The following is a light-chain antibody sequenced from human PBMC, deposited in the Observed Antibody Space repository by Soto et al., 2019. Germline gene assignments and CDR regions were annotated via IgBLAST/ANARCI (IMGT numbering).Light chain of an antibody. CDR2: ATS. V-gene: IGKV3-20*01. Sequence: EIVLTQSPGTLSLSPGERATLSCRASQSIRSTYLAWYQQKPGLPPRLLIYATSKRQSGVPDRFSGGGSETDFTLTISSLEPEDFAVYYCQQYSGSVTFGGGTKVDIK. CDR1: QSIRSTY. CDR3: QQYSGSVT. J-gene: IGKJ4*01.